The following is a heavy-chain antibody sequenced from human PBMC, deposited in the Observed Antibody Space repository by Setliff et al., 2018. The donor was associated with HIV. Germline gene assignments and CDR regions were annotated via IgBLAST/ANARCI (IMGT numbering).Heavy chain of an antibody. CDR3: ARPFPCASTTCYFAAFDM. D-gene: IGHD2-2*01. CDR2: IFYRGDT. CDR1: SGAISRAASY. J-gene: IGHJ1*01. V-gene: IGHV4-39*01. Sequence: SETLSLTCTVSSGAISRAASYWSWIRQSPGKGLEWIGTIFYRGDTYYNPSLKSRLTLSADTSKSQFSLRLASVTAADTAVYYCARPFPCASTTCYFAAFDMWGQGFPVTVSS.